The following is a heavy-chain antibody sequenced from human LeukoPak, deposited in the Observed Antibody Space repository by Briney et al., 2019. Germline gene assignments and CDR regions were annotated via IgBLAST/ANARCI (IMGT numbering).Heavy chain of an antibody. J-gene: IGHJ4*02. CDR3: AKVNGYCSTTRCFFDY. Sequence: PGGSLRLSCAASGFTFGSYAMSWVRQAPGKGLEWVSTISGSGGSTYYADSVKGRFTISRDNSKNTLYLQMNSLRAEDTAEYYCAKVNGYCSTTRCFFDYWGQGTLVTVSS. D-gene: IGHD2-2*01. CDR1: GFTFGSYA. CDR2: ISGSGGST. V-gene: IGHV3-23*01.